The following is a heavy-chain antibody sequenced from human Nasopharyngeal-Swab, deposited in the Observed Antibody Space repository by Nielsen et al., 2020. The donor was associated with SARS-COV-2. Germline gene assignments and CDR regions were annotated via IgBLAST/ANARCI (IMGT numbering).Heavy chain of an antibody. Sequence: RQAPGKGLEWIGSIYYSGSTYYNPSLKSRVTISKDTPKNQYSLKPSPVTAADTAVYYCARLSPEDGDYWGQGTLVTVSS. CDR3: ARLSPEDGDY. CDR2: IYYSGST. D-gene: IGHD3-10*01. V-gene: IGHV4-39*01. J-gene: IGHJ4*02.